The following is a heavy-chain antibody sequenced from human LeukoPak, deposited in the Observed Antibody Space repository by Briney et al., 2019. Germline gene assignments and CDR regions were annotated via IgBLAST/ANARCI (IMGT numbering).Heavy chain of an antibody. J-gene: IGHJ6*02. D-gene: IGHD6-6*01. CDR3: AKSSIAASYGMDV. CDR1: GFTFSSYG. CDR2: IWYDGSNK. V-gene: IGHV3-33*06. Sequence: GGSLRLSCAASGFTFSSYGMHWVRQAPGKGLEWVAVIWYDGSNKYYADSVKGRFTISRDNSKNTLYLQMNSLRAEDTAVYYCAKSSIAASYGMDVWGQGTTVTVSS.